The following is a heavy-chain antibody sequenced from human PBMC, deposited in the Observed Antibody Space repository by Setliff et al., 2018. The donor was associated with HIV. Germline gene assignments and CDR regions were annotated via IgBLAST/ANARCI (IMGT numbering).Heavy chain of an antibody. CDR2: INPKSGAT. CDR1: GYRFTDFY. D-gene: IGHD1-1*01. Sequence: GASVKVSCKTFGYRFTDFYVNWVRQAPGQGLEWMGWINPKSGATKNAQKFQGRVTMTRDTSISTVYMELNSLSSEDTSVYYCARERPKSLYFDFWGQGTRVTVSS. CDR3: ARERPKSLYFDF. J-gene: IGHJ4*02. V-gene: IGHV1-2*02.